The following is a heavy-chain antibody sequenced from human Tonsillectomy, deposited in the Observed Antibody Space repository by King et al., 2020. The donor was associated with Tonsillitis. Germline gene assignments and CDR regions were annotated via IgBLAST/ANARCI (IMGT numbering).Heavy chain of an antibody. CDR3: ATIAAAVDY. V-gene: IGHV1-8*02. D-gene: IGHD6-13*01. J-gene: IGHJ4*02. CDR1: GYSFTNYD. Sequence: QLVQSGAEVKKPGASVKVSCKASGYSFTNYDIHWVRQATGQGLEWMGWMNPNSGNTGYAQKFQGRVTMTRNTPISTAYMDLSSLRSEDTAGYYCATIAAAVDYWGQGTLVTVSS. CDR2: MNPNSGNT.